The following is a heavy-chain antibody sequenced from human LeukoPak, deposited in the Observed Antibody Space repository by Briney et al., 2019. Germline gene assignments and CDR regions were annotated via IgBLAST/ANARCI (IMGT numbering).Heavy chain of an antibody. Sequence: GGSLRLSGAASGFTFSYFHMSWIRQAPGKGLEWVSYISSSGATIYYADSVKGRFTISRDNAKNSLYLQMNSLRAEDTAMYYCARNSAAFSKYVGDYWGQGNLVTVSS. CDR3: ARNSAAFSKYVGDY. CDR2: ISSSGATI. CDR1: GFTFSYFH. J-gene: IGHJ4*02. D-gene: IGHD4-11*01. V-gene: IGHV3-11*04.